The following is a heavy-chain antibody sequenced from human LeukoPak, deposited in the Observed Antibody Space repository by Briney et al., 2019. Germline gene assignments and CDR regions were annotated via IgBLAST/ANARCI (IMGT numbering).Heavy chain of an antibody. CDR3: AGGDHCSGGSCYSPWFDR. CDR2: IYPGDSDP. D-gene: IGHD2-15*01. V-gene: IGHV5-51*01. CDR1: GYSFTSYW. J-gene: IGHJ5*02. Sequence: GESLKISCKGSGYSFTSYWLGWVRQMPGKGLEWMGIIYPGDSDPRYSPSFQGQVTISADKSISTAYLQRSSLKAADTAMYYCAGGDHCSGGSCYSPWFDRWGQGTLVTVSS.